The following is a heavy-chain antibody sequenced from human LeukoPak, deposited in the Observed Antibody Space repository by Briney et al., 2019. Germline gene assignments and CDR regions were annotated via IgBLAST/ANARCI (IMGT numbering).Heavy chain of an antibody. D-gene: IGHD1-26*01. CDR2: ISSSSSTM. J-gene: IGHJ4*02. Sequence: GGSLRLSCPASGFTFSRYNVNWVRQAPGKGLEWVSYISSSSSTMYYADSVRGRFTISRDNAKNSLYLQMNSLRAEDTAVYYCATLVGATGGWGQGTLVTVSS. V-gene: IGHV3-48*04. CDR1: GFTFSRYN. CDR3: ATLVGATGG.